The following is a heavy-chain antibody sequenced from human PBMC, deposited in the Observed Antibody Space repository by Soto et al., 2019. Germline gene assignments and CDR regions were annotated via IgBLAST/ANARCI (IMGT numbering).Heavy chain of an antibody. V-gene: IGHV1-2*04. CDR1: GYSFTDYH. Sequence: ASVKVSCKASGYSFTDYHIHWVRQAPGEGLEWLGRINPKSGGTSTAQKFQGWVTMTTDTSISTASMELTRLTSDDTAIYYCARGDSTDCSNGVCSFFYNHDMDVWGPGSTVTVSS. CDR3: ARGDSTDCSNGVCSFFYNHDMDV. J-gene: IGHJ6*02. D-gene: IGHD2-8*01. CDR2: INPKSGGT.